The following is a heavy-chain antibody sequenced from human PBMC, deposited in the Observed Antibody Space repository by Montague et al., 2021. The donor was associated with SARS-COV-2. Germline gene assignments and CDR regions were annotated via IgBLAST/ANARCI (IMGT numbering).Heavy chain of an antibody. CDR1: DASISTSNY. CDR2: IHFTRTT. Sequence: SETLSLTCSVSDASISTSNYFCWLLQTPRKDLQWSASIHFTRTTYYKPSLLRRGTISVDTSKNHYSLKWTSLTAAATAIYFCSRDRNDGYDRFFDYWGQGTLVTVSS. CDR3: SRDRNDGYDRFFDY. J-gene: IGHJ4*02. D-gene: IGHD5-12*01. V-gene: IGHV4-39*07.